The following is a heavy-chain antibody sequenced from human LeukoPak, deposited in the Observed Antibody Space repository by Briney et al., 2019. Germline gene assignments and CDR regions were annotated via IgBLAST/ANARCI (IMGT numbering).Heavy chain of an antibody. V-gene: IGHV1-18*01. CDR1: GYTFTIYS. D-gene: IGHD6-19*01. CDR2: ISAYNGNT. CDR3: ARETVAGTGDY. J-gene: IGHJ4*02. Sequence: ASVKVSCKSSGYTFTIYSISWVRQAPGQGLEWMGWISAYNGNTNYAQKLHGRVTMTTDTSTSTAYMELRSLRSDDTAVYYCARETVAGTGDYWGQGTLVTVSS.